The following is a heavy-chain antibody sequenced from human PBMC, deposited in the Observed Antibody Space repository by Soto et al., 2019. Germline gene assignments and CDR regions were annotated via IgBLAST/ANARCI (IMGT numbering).Heavy chain of an antibody. Sequence: GGSLRLSCAASGFTFSSNAMHWVRQAPGKGLEWVSVVSGSGDATYYADSVKGRFTISRDNSKGTLYLLMNNLRADDTAIYYCAEGRSVPGPGNYWGQGTLVTVSS. CDR2: VSGSGDAT. J-gene: IGHJ4*02. CDR1: GFTFSSNA. CDR3: AEGRSVPGPGNY. D-gene: IGHD6-19*01. V-gene: IGHV3-23*01.